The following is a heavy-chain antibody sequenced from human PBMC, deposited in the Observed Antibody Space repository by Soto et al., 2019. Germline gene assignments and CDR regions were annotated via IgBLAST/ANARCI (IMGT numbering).Heavy chain of an antibody. D-gene: IGHD6-6*01. V-gene: IGHV4-34*01. Sequence: NPSETLSLTCAVYGGSFSGYYWSWIRQPPGKGLEWIGEINHSGSTNYNPSLKSRVTISVDTSKNQFSLKLSSVTAADTAVYYCARHEYSSSSEAYYYYGMDVWGQGTTVTVSS. CDR3: ARHEYSSSSEAYYYYGMDV. J-gene: IGHJ6*02. CDR1: GGSFSGYY. CDR2: INHSGST.